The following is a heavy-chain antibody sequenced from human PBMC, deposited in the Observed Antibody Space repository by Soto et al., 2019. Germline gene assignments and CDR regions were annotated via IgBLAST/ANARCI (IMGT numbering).Heavy chain of an antibody. D-gene: IGHD4-17*01. V-gene: IGHV4-31*03. Sequence: SETLSLTCTVSGGSISSGGYYWSWIRQHPGKGLEWIGYIYYSGSTYYNPSLKSRVTISVDTSKNQFSLKLSSVTAADTAVYYCARCPGDYGDYSYYFDYWGQGTLVTVSS. CDR3: ARCPGDYGDYSYYFDY. CDR1: GGSISSGGYY. CDR2: IYYSGST. J-gene: IGHJ4*02.